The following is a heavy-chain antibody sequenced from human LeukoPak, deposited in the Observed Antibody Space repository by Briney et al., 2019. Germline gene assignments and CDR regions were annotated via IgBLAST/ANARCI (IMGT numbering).Heavy chain of an antibody. CDR2: IYYSGST. CDR3: ARGDVRGYNYGPAGTKKGSYYYYYYMDV. J-gene: IGHJ6*03. D-gene: IGHD5-18*01. V-gene: IGHV4-61*01. Sequence: SETLSLTCTVSGYSISSGYYWGWIRQPPGQGLEWIGYIYYSGSTNYNPSLKGRVTISVDTSKNQFSLKLSSVTAADTAVYYCARGDVRGYNYGPAGTKKGSYYYYYYMDVWGKGTTVTVSS. CDR1: GYSISSGYY.